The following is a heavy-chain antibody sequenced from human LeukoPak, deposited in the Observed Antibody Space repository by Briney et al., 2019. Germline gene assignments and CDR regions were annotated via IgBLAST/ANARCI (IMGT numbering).Heavy chain of an antibody. CDR3: ASSGSYRFDY. CDR1: GFTFSSYA. J-gene: IGHJ4*02. CDR2: ISSNGGST. V-gene: IGHV3-64*04. D-gene: IGHD1-26*01. Sequence: GGSLRLSCSASGFTFSSYAMHWVRQAPGKGLEYVSAISSNGGSTYYADSVKGRFTISRDNSKNSLYLQMNSLRDEDTAVYYCASSGSYRFDYWGQGTLVTVSS.